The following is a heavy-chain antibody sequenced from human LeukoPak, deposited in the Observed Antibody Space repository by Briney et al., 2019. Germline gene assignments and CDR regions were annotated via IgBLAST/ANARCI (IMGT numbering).Heavy chain of an antibody. CDR1: GFTVSSNY. Sequence: GGSLRLSCAASGFTVSSNYMSWVRQAPGKGLEWVSLIYSGGRTYYADSVKGRFTISRDNSKNTLYLQMNSLRAEDTAVYYCAKDSASDYYGSGSYYNADSYFDYWGQGTLVTVSS. CDR2: IYSGGRT. J-gene: IGHJ4*02. CDR3: AKDSASDYYGSGSYYNADSYFDY. D-gene: IGHD3-10*01. V-gene: IGHV3-53*01.